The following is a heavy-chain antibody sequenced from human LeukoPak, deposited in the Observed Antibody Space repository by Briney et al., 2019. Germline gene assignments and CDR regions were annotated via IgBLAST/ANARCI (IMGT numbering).Heavy chain of an antibody. V-gene: IGHV3-33*08. CDR3: VRTFDSTGYDYGHYFDY. CDR2: IWFDGSNK. J-gene: IGHJ4*02. D-gene: IGHD3-22*01. CDR1: GFTFSSYW. Sequence: GGSLRLSCAASGFTFSSYWMNWVRQAPGKGLEWVATIWFDGSNKYYADSVKGRFTISRDNSKNTLHLQMNSLRAEDTAVYYCVRTFDSTGYDYGHYFDYWGQGTLVTVSS.